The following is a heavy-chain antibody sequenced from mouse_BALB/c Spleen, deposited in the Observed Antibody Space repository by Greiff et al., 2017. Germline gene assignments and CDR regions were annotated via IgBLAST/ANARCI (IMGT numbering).Heavy chain of an antibody. CDR2: IDPANGNT. D-gene: IGHD2-1*01. CDR1: GFNIKDTY. CDR3: ARGVYGNYAMDY. J-gene: IGHJ4*01. V-gene: IGHV14-3*02. Sequence: EVKLQESGAELVKPGASVKLSCTASGFNIKDTYMHWVKQRPEQGLEWIGRIDPANGNTKYDPKFQGKATITADTSSNTAYLQLSSLTSEDTAVYYCARGVYGNYAMDYWGQGTSVTVSS.